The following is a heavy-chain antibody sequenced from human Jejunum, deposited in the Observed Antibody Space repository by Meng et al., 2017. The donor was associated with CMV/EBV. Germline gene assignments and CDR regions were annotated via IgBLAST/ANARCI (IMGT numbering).Heavy chain of an antibody. Sequence: SCKAPGYTFFSYGIGWVRQAPGQGLEWMGWISVYDGNTKYAQKFQGRVTMSTVTSTNTAYMELTSLRSDDTAVYFCARAPVGDTMFDYWGQGTPVTVSS. D-gene: IGHD1-26*01. CDR3: ARAPVGDTMFDY. CDR1: GYTFFSYG. J-gene: IGHJ4*02. CDR2: ISVYDGNT. V-gene: IGHV1-18*01.